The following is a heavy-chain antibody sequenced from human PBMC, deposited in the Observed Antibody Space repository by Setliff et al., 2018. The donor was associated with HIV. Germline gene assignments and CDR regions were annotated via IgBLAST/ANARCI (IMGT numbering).Heavy chain of an antibody. Sequence: ETLSLTCTVSGGSISNNSYYWGWVRQPPGKGLEWIGSIYHSGITYYNSSLKSRVTISVDTSKNQFSLNLTSVTAADTAVYYCARLGYSGSLVGAFDIWGQGTMVTVSS. D-gene: IGHD1-26*01. CDR2: IYHSGIT. CDR3: ARLGYSGSLVGAFDI. CDR1: GGSISNNSYY. V-gene: IGHV4-39*07. J-gene: IGHJ3*02.